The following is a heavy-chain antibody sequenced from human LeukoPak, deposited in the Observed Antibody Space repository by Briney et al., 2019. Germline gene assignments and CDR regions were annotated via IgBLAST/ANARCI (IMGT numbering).Heavy chain of an antibody. J-gene: IGHJ4*02. V-gene: IGHV3-21*01. CDR1: GFTFSSYS. CDR3: ARDHGRELDGYNEQNFDY. D-gene: IGHD5-24*01. Sequence: GGALRLSCAASGFTFSSYSMNWVRQAPGEGLEWVSSIRSSSSYIYYADSVKGRFTISRDNAKNSLYLQMNSLRAEDTAVYYCARDHGRELDGYNEQNFDYWGQGTLVTVSS. CDR2: IRSSSSYI.